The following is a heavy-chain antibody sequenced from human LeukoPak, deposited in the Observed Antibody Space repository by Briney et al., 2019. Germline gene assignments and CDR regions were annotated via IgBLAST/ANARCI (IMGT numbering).Heavy chain of an antibody. CDR1: GFTFSSYA. D-gene: IGHD3-3*01. Sequence: GGSLRLSCAASGFTFSSYAMHWVRQAPGKGLEWVAVISYDGSNKYYADSVKGRFTIFRDNSKNTLYLQMNSLRAEDTAVYYCARDGSSRFLDRSDYWGQGTLVTVSS. CDR2: ISYDGSNK. CDR3: ARDGSSRFLDRSDY. J-gene: IGHJ4*02. V-gene: IGHV3-30-3*01.